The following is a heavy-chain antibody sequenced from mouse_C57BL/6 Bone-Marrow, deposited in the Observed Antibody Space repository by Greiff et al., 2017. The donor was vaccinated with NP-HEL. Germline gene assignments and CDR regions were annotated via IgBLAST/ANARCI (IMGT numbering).Heavy chain of an antibody. V-gene: IGHV5-4*01. J-gene: IGHJ3*01. CDR3: ARDFFWFAY. CDR2: ISDGGRYT. CDR1: GFTFSSYA. Sequence: EVMLVESGGGLVKPGGSLKLSCAASGFTFSSYAMSWVRQTPEKRLEWVATISDGGRYTYYPDNVKGRFTISRDNAKNNLYLQMSHLKSEDTAMYYCARDFFWFAYWGQGTLVTVSA.